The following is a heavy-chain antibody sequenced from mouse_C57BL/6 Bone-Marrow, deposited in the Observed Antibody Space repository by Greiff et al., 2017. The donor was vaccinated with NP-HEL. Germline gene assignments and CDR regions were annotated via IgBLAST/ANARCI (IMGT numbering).Heavy chain of an antibody. Sequence: EVMLVESGAELVRPGASVKLSCTASGFNIKDDYMHWVKQRPEQGLEWIGWIDPENGDTEYASKFQGKATITADTSSTTAYLQLSSLTSEDTAVYYCTTRGWFAYWGQGTLVTVSA. V-gene: IGHV14-4*01. CDR2: IDPENGDT. J-gene: IGHJ3*01. CDR1: GFNIKDDY. CDR3: TTRGWFAY.